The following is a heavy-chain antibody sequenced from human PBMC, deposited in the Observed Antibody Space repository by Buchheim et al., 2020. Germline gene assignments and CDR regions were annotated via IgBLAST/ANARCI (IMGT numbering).Heavy chain of an antibody. Sequence: EVQLLESGGGLVQPGGSLRLSCAASGFTFSSYAMSWVRQAPGKGLEWVSAISGSGGSTYYADSVKGRFTISRDNSKNTLYLQMNSLRAEDTAVYYCAKVRIAAAGALGGPARYYDYVWGSYRHPRRSDYWGQGTL. CDR3: AKVRIAAAGALGGPARYYDYVWGSYRHPRRSDY. CDR1: GFTFSSYA. CDR2: ISGSGGST. V-gene: IGHV3-23*01. J-gene: IGHJ4*02. D-gene: IGHD3-16*02.